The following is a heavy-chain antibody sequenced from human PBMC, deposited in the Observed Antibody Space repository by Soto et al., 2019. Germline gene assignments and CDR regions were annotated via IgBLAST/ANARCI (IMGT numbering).Heavy chain of an antibody. CDR3: AIAAAEDGGLASGS. V-gene: IGHV3-48*01. CDR1: GFTFSSYS. J-gene: IGHJ5*02. CDR2: ISTSGSTI. Sequence: PGGSLRLSCAASGFTFSSYSMNWVRQAPGKGLEWVSYISTSGSTIYYADSVKGRFTISRDNAKNSLYLQMNSLRTEDTALYYCAIAAAEDGGLASGSWGQGTLVTVS. D-gene: IGHD6-25*01.